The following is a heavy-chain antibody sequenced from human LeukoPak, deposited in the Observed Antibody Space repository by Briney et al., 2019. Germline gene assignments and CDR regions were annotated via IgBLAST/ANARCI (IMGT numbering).Heavy chain of an antibody. Sequence: ASVKVSCKASGNTFTSYDINWVRQATGQGLEWMGRMNPNSGNTGYAQKFQGRVTMTRNTSISTAYMELSSLRSEDTAVYYCARRYNYYYGMDVWGQGTTVTVSS. V-gene: IGHV1-8*01. CDR1: GNTFTSYD. CDR2: MNPNSGNT. CDR3: ARRYNYYYGMDV. J-gene: IGHJ6*02.